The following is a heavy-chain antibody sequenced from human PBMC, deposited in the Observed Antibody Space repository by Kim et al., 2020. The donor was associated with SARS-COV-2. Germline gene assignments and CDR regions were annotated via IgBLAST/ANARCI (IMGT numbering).Heavy chain of an antibody. CDR3: AKCLGGLLPDY. CDR2: ISGSGGIT. Sequence: GGSLRLSCAASGFTFSSYAMSWVRQAPGKGLEWVSAISGSGGITYYADSVMGRFTISRDNSKNTLYLQMNSLRVEDTAVYYCAKCLGGLLPDYWGQGTLVTVSS. D-gene: IGHD2-8*02. V-gene: IGHV3-23*01. J-gene: IGHJ4*02. CDR1: GFTFSSYA.